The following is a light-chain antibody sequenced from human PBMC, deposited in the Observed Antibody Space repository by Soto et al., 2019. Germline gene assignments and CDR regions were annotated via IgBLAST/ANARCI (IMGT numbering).Light chain of an antibody. V-gene: IGKV1-12*01. J-gene: IGKJ5*01. Sequence: DIQMTQSPSFGSASAVDRVTITCRASQVISSWLAWYQQKPGRAPKLLIYAASRLQGGVPLRFSGSGSGTEFTLSISSLQPEDVATYYCQQLDSFPLTFGQGTRLEIK. CDR1: QVISSW. CDR3: QQLDSFPLT. CDR2: AAS.